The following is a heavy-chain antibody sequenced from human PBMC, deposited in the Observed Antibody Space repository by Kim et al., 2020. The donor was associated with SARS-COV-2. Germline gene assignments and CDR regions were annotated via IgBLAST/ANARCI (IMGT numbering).Heavy chain of an antibody. J-gene: IGHJ5*02. Sequence: GGSLRLSCAASGFTFSNAWMSWVRQAPGKGLEWVGRIKSKTDGGTTDYAAPVKGRFTISRDDSKNTLYLQMNSLKTEDTAVYYCTTDRGRYCSSTSCYVFGSAWGQGTLVTVSS. D-gene: IGHD2-2*01. CDR3: TTDRGRYCSSTSCYVFGSA. V-gene: IGHV3-15*01. CDR2: IKSKTDGGTT. CDR1: GFTFSNAW.